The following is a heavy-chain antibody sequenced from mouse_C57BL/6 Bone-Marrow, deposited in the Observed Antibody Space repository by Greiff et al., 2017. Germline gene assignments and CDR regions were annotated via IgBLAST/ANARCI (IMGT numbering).Heavy chain of an antibody. D-gene: IGHD1-1*01. V-gene: IGHV5-9-1*02. CDR3: TRVYYGSSYNFDY. CDR1: GFTFSSYA. CDR2: ISSGGDYI. Sequence: EVQLVESGEGLVKPGGSLKLSCAASGFTFSSYAMSWVRQTPEKRLEWVAYISSGGDYIYYADTVKGRFTISRDNAKNTLYLQMSSLKSEDTAMYYCTRVYYGSSYNFDYWGQGTTLTVSS. J-gene: IGHJ2*01.